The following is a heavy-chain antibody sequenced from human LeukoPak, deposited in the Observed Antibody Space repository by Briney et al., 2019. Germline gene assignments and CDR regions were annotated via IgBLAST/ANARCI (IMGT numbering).Heavy chain of an antibody. J-gene: IGHJ6*02. CDR3: ARGSVGSRKALKRSQAMDV. V-gene: IGHV4-34*01. D-gene: IGHD5/OR15-5a*01. Sequence: QTSETLSLTCTVSGGSISSYYWSWIRQPPGKGLEWIGEINHSGSTNYNPSLKSRVTISVDTSKNQFSLKLSSVTAADTAVYYCARGSVGSRKALKRSQAMDVWGQGTTVTVSS. CDR1: GGSISSYY. CDR2: INHSGST.